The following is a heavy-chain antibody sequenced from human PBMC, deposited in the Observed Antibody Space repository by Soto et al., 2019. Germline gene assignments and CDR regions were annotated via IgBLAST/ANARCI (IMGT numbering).Heavy chain of an antibody. Sequence: EVQLVESGGGLVQPGRPLRLSCVTSGFTFDDYAMHCVRQAPGKGLEWVSSISWNSGNIDYADSVKGRFTVSRDNARNCLDLHMDSLRSEDTALYYCARDASITTSYLPYWGQGTLVTVSS. CDR1: GFTFDDYA. V-gene: IGHV3-9*01. D-gene: IGHD1-1*01. J-gene: IGHJ4*02. CDR2: ISWNSGNI. CDR3: ARDASITTSYLPY.